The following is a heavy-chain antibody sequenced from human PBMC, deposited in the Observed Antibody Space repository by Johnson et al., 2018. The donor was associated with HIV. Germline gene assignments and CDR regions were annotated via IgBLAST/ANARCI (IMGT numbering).Heavy chain of an antibody. CDR3: AKDSDSYCHGSGDAFDI. CDR2: ISWDGSSS. V-gene: IGHV3-43D*03. J-gene: IGHJ3*02. D-gene: IGHD2-21*01. CDR1: GFSFGHYA. Sequence: VQLVESGGDVVQPGGSLRLSCVASGFSFGHYAMHWVRQVPGKGLEWVSLISWDGSSSYYGDSLRGRFTVSRDNNKNSLYLQMDSLRIEDTALYYCAKDSDSYCHGSGDAFDIWGQGTMVTVSS.